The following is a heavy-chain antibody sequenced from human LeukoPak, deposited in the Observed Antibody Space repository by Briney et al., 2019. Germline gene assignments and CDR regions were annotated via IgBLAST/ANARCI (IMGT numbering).Heavy chain of an antibody. CDR2: INPNSGGT. Sequence: ASVKVSCKASGYTFTGYYMHWVRQAPGQGLEWMGWINPNSGGTNYAQKFQGRVTMNRDTSISTDYMELSRLRSDDTAVYYCARIVAATSVESNFDYWGQGTLVTVSS. J-gene: IGHJ4*02. CDR3: ARIVAATSVESNFDY. CDR1: GYTFTGYY. V-gene: IGHV1-2*02. D-gene: IGHD5-12*01.